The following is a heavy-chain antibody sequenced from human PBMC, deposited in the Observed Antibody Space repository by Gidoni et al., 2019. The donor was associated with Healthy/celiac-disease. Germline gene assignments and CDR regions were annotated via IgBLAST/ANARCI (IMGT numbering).Heavy chain of an antibody. D-gene: IGHD6-13*01. CDR1: GFTFSYYY. V-gene: IGHV3-11*01. J-gene: IGHJ4*02. CDR2: ISSSGSTI. Sequence: QVQLVESGGGLVKPGGSLSLSCAASGFTFSYYYMSWIRQAPGKGLEWVSYISSSGSTIYYADSVKGRFTISRDNAKNSLYLQMNSLRAEDTAVYYCARDVDSSSWPPYMFDYWGQGTLVTVSS. CDR3: ARDVDSSSWPPYMFDY.